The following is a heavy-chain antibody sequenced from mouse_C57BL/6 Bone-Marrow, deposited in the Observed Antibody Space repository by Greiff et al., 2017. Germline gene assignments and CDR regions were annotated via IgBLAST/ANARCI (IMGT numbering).Heavy chain of an antibody. CDR2: IDPSDSYT. CDR3: ADYDYDAY. V-gene: IGHV1-69*01. J-gene: IGHJ3*01. CDR1: GYTFTSYW. Sequence: VQLQQPGAELVMPGASVKLSCKASGYTFTSYWMHWVKQRPGQGLEWIGEIDPSDSYTNYNQKFKGKSTLTVDKSSSTAYMQLSSLTSEDSAVYYCADYDYDAYWGQGTLVTVSA. D-gene: IGHD2-4*01.